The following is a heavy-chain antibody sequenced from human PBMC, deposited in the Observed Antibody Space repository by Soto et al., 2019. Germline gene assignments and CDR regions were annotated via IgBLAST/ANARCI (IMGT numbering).Heavy chain of an antibody. CDR2: IYYSGST. Sequence: SSETLSLTCTVSGGSISSSSYYWGWIRQPPGKGLEWIGSIYYSGSTYYNPSLKSRVTISVDTSKNQFSLKLSSVTAADTAVYYCAKIYSDSVFYYWGQGTLVTVS. J-gene: IGHJ4*02. CDR3: AKIYSDSVFYY. CDR1: GGSISSSSYY. V-gene: IGHV4-39*01. D-gene: IGHD3-22*01.